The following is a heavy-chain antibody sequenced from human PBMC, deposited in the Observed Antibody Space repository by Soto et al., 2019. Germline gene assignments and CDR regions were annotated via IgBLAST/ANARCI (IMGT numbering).Heavy chain of an antibody. V-gene: IGHV3-23*01. Sequence: GGSLRLSCAASGFTFTTYAMNWVRQAPGKGLEWVSAISAGGGTTYYADSVKGRFTISRDNSMNALYLQIHSLRVEDSAVYYCAHPRGYGVFDAYDIWGQGTMVTVSS. CDR1: GFTFTTYA. CDR3: AHPRGYGVFDAYDI. J-gene: IGHJ3*02. D-gene: IGHD4-17*01. CDR2: ISAGGGTT.